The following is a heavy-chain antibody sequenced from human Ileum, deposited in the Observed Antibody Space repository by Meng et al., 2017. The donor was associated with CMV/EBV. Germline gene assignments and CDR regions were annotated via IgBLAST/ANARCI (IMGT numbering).Heavy chain of an antibody. CDR1: GFTFSTYW. J-gene: IGHJ4*02. V-gene: IGHV3-7*01. D-gene: IGHD6-19*01. CDR3: ARDSSGYDY. CDR2: IKEDGSDK. Sequence: GASLKISCVASGFTFSTYWMSWVRQAPGKGLEWVANIKEDGSDKYYMDSVKGRFTISKDNAKNSLYLQMNSLRVEDTDVYYCARDSSGYDYWGQGALVTVSS.